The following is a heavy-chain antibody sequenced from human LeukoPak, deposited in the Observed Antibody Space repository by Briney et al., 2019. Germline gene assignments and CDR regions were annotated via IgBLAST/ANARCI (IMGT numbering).Heavy chain of an antibody. Sequence: PGGSLRLSCVASGFSLSDYTMNWVRQAPGKGLEWVPAISSGSKYMLYADSVRGRFTISRDNARNSLHLQVDNLRAEDTAIYYCARDSVVNSKWEILRLYPFDIWGQGTMVTVSS. CDR2: ISSGSKYM. CDR1: GFSLSDYT. D-gene: IGHD1-26*01. V-gene: IGHV3-21*01. J-gene: IGHJ3*02. CDR3: ARDSVVNSKWEILRLYPFDI.